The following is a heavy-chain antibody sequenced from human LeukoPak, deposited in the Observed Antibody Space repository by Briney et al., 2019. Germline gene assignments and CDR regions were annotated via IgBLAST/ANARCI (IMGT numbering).Heavy chain of an antibody. CDR2: IYYSGST. J-gene: IGHJ3*02. V-gene: IGHV4-61*08. D-gene: IGHD6-6*01. CDR3: AHSSWSDDAFDI. CDR1: GGSISSGGYY. Sequence: PSQTLSLTCTVSGGSISSGGYYWSWIRQHPGKGLEWIGYIYYSGSTNYNPSLKSRVTISVDTSKNQFSLKLSSVTAADTAVYYCAHSSWSDDAFDIWGQGTMVTVSS.